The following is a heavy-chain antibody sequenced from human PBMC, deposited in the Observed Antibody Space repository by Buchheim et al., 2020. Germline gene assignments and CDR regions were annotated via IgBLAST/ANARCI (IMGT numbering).Heavy chain of an antibody. V-gene: IGHV4-34*01. CDR2: INHSGST. J-gene: IGHJ6*02. D-gene: IGHD3-10*01. Sequence: QVQLQQWGAGLLKPSETLSLTCAVYGGSFGGYYWSWIRQPPGKGLGWIGEINHSGSTNYNPSLKSRGTISVDTSKNQFSLTLSSVTAADTAVYYCARRGDYNMDVWGQGTT. CDR1: GGSFGGYY. CDR3: ARRGDYNMDV.